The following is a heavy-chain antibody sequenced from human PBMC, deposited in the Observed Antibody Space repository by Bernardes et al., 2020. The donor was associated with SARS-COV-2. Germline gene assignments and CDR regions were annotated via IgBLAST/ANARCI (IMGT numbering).Heavy chain of an antibody. D-gene: IGHD6-13*01. CDR1: GFSLSTSGVG. CDR3: AHKVGSSWYGDWFDP. V-gene: IGHV2-5*02. CDR2: IYWDDDK. Sequence: PTLVKPTQTLTLTCTFSGFSLSTSGVGLGWIRQPPGKALEWLALIYWDDDKRYSPSLKSRLTITKDTSKNQVVLTMTNMDPVDTATYYCAHKVGSSWYGDWFDPWGQGTLVTVSS. J-gene: IGHJ5*02.